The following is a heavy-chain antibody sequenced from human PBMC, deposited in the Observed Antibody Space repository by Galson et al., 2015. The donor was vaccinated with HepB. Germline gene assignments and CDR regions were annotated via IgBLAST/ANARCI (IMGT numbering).Heavy chain of an antibody. CDR2: IRSKANSYAT. CDR3: TSQHYYDSSGYYVDY. J-gene: IGHJ4*02. CDR1: GFTFSGSA. V-gene: IGHV3-73*01. D-gene: IGHD3-22*01. Sequence: SLRLSCAASGFTFSGSAMHWVRQASGKGLEWVGRIRSKANSYATAYAASVKGRFTISRDDSKNTAYLQMNSLKTEDTAVYYCTSQHYYDSSGYYVDYWGQGTLVTVSS.